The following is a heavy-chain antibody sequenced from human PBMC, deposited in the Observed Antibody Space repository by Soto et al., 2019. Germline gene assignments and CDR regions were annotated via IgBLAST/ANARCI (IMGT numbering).Heavy chain of an antibody. Sequence: QVQLVQSGDEVKKPGSSVKVSCKASGGTFSSYAISWVRQAPGQGIEWMGGIIPIFGTANYAQKFQGRVTITADESTSTAYMELSSMRSEDTAVYYCARGGVVVPAATIFRYYYYYGMDVWCQGTTVTVSS. CDR2: IIPIFGTA. D-gene: IGHD2-2*01. V-gene: IGHV1-69*01. CDR3: ARGGVVVPAATIFRYYYYYGMDV. CDR1: GGTFSSYA. J-gene: IGHJ6*02.